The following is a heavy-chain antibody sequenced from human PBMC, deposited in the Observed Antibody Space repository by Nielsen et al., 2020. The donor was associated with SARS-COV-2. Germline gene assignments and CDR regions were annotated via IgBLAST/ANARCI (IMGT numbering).Heavy chain of an antibody. CDR1: GFTVSRNY. V-gene: IGHV3-53*01. Sequence: GGSLRLSCAASGFTVSRNYMSWVRQAPGKGLAWVSVIHEDGSSYYADSVKGRFTISRDNAKNSLDLQMNSLRAEDTAVYYCARGRNTYAYEHQFYYGMDVWGQGTTVIVSS. CDR3: ARGRNTYAYEHQFYYGMDV. CDR2: IHEDGSS. D-gene: IGHD3-16*01. J-gene: IGHJ6*02.